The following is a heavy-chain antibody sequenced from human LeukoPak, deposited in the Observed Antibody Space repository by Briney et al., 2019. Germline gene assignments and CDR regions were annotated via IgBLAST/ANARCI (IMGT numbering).Heavy chain of an antibody. CDR2: IQYDGSEK. V-gene: IGHV3-30*02. D-gene: IGHD7-27*01. J-gene: IGHJ4*02. CDR3: ARDPPNWGFGY. Sequence: GGSLRLSCAVSGFTFTSYGMHWGRQAPGKGREWVAFIQYDGSEKYYADSVKGRFTISRDNSRNTLYLQMDRLRSEDTGVYYCARDPPNWGFGYWGQGTLVTVSS. CDR1: GFTFTSYG.